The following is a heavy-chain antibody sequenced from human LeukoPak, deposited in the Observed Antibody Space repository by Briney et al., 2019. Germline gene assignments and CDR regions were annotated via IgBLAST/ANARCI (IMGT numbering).Heavy chain of an antibody. J-gene: IGHJ4*02. CDR2: INPNSGGT. V-gene: IGHV1-2*04. CDR1: GYTFTGYY. CDR3: ARADYYGSGSLGY. Sequence: ASVKVSCKASGYTFTGYYMHWVRQAPGQGLEWMGWINPNSGGTNYAQKFQGWVTMTRDTSISTAYMELSRLRSDDTAVYYCARADYYGSGSLGYWGQGTLVTVSS. D-gene: IGHD3-10*01.